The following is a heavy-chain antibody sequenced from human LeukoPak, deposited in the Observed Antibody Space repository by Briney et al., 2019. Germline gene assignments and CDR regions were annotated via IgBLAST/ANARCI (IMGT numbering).Heavy chain of an antibody. D-gene: IGHD2-15*01. CDR3: AREEVISGGSCYSERTYFDY. Sequence: GGSLRLSCAASGFTFSSYAMHWVRQAPGKGLEWVAVISYDGSNKYYADSVKGRFTISRDNSKNTLYLQMNSLRAEDTAVYYCAREEVISGGSCYSERTYFDYWGQGTLVTVSS. CDR1: GFTFSSYA. J-gene: IGHJ4*02. CDR2: ISYDGSNK. V-gene: IGHV3-30-3*01.